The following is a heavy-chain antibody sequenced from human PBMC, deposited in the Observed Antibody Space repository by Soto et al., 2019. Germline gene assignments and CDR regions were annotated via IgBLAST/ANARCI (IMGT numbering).Heavy chain of an antibody. D-gene: IGHD6-19*01. CDR2: IIPILGIA. CDR1: GGTFSSYT. J-gene: IGHJ4*02. CDR3: ARDLHSSGCIDY. V-gene: IGHV1-69*08. Sequence: QVQLVQSGAEVKKPGSSVKVSCKASGGTFSSYTISWVRQAPGQGLEWMGRIIPILGIANYAQKFQGRVTITADKSTSTAYMELSSLRSEDTAVYYCARDLHSSGCIDYWGQGTLVTVSS.